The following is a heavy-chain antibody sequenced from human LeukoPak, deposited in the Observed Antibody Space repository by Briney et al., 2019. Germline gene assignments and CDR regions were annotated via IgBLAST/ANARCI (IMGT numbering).Heavy chain of an antibody. CDR3: TKDWSADY. CDR2: ISDDGDT. Sequence: GGSLRLSCATSGFTFSSYAMTWVRQAPGKGLEWVSAISDDGDTKYADSVKGRFTSSRDNSKNTLYLQMNNLRAEDTAIYYCTKDWSADYWGQGTLVTVSS. V-gene: IGHV3-23*01. J-gene: IGHJ4*02. CDR1: GFTFSSYA.